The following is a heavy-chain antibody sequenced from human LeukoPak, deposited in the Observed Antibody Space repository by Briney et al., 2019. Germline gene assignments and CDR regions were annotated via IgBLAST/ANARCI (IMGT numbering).Heavy chain of an antibody. CDR1: GGSISSSSYY. CDR2: IYYSGST. CDR3: AREWDTEQTPGDAFDI. V-gene: IGHV4-39*07. Sequence: SETLSLTCTVSGGSISSSSYYWGWIRQPPGKGLEWIGSIYYSGSTYYNPSLKSRVTISVDTSKNQFSLKLSSVTAADTAVYYCAREWDTEQTPGDAFDIWGQGTMVTVSS. J-gene: IGHJ3*02. D-gene: IGHD5-18*01.